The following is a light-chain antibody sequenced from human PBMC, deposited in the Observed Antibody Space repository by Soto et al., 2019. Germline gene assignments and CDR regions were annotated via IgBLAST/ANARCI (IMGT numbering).Light chain of an antibody. CDR1: QDIKNF. CDR3: QLFELLPT. Sequence: DIQMTQSPSSLSASVGDRVTITCQASQDIKNFLNWYQQKPGKAPKLLIYDASNLEAGVPSRFSGSGSGTDFSFTIISLQPEDIATYYCQLFELLPTFGQGTNLEIK. J-gene: IGKJ2*01. CDR2: DAS. V-gene: IGKV1-33*01.